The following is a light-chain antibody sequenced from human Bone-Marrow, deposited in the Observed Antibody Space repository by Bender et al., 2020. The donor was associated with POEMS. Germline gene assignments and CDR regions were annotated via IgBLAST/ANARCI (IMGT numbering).Light chain of an antibody. CDR3: QVWESTTDHFVF. CDR1: SSNIGGGFD. CDR2: GTS. Sequence: SVLTQPPSVSAAPGQRVTISCTGSSSNIGGGFDVHWYQQLPGTTPKLLIYGTSDRPSGVPDRFSGSKSGNTATLSISRVEVGDEADYYCQVWESTTDHFVFFGGGTRLTVL. J-gene: IGLJ2*01. V-gene: IGLV1-40*01.